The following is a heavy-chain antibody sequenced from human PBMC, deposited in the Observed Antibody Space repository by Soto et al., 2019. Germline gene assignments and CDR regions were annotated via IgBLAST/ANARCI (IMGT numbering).Heavy chain of an antibody. V-gene: IGHV1-2*04. J-gene: IGHJ6*02. CDR1: GYTFTGYY. CDR2: INPNSGGT. CDR3: AREYYGSGSRYYYYYGMDV. Sequence: GASVKVSCKASGYTFTGYYMHWVRQAPGQGLEWMGWINPNSGGTNYAQKFQGWVTMTRDTSISTAYMEVSRLRSGDTAVYYCAREYYGSGSRYYYYYGMDVWGQGTTVTVSS. D-gene: IGHD3-10*01.